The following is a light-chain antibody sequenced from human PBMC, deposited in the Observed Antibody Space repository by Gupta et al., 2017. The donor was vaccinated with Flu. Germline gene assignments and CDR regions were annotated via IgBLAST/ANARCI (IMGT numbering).Light chain of an antibody. CDR2: GAS. Sequence: FVFTHSADTLSVSPRERATISCRPSQSVSSSSLAWYQQKPGQAPRLHLYGASRRATGIPDSFSGSGSGTDFTLTISRLEPQDFAVYYCQQYGSSPVPFGGWTKVEIK. J-gene: IGKJ4*01. V-gene: IGKV3-20*01. CDR1: QSVSSSS. CDR3: QQYGSSPVP.